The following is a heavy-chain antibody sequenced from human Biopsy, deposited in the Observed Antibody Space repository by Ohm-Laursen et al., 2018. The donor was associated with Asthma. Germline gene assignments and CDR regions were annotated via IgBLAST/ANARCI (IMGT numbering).Heavy chain of an antibody. D-gene: IGHD3-3*01. Sequence: SLRLSCAASGFTFSSYAMSWVRQAPGKGLEWVAVISYDGSNKYYADSVKGRFTISRDNSKNTLYLQMNSLRAEDTAVYYCASQSSGPDFWSGYYYLDYWGQGTLVTVSS. CDR3: ASQSSGPDFWSGYYYLDY. CDR2: ISYDGSNK. CDR1: GFTFSSYA. V-gene: IGHV3-30-3*01. J-gene: IGHJ4*02.